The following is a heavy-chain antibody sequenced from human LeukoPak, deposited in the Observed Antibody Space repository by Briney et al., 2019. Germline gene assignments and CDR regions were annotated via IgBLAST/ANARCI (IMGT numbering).Heavy chain of an antibody. CDR3: ASLFGRITILGEWYFDL. J-gene: IGHJ2*01. D-gene: IGHD3-3*01. CDR2: IYHSGST. Sequence: PSETLSLTCTVSGYSISSGYYWGWIRQPPGKGLEWIGSIYHSGSTYYNPSLKSRVTISVDTSKNQFSLKLSSVTAADTAVYYCASLFGRITILGEWYFDLWGRGTLVTVSS. CDR1: GYSISSGYY. V-gene: IGHV4-38-2*02.